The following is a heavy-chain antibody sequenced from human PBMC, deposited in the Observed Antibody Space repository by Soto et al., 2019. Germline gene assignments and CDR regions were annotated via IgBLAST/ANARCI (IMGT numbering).Heavy chain of an antibody. CDR1: GFTFSTYW. CDR2: IKEDASEE. V-gene: IGHV3-7*01. D-gene: IGHD2-2*01. CDR3: ATAISSPFSNFDS. Sequence: EVHLVQSGGDLVQPGGSLRLSCVASGFTFSTYWMTWVRQAPGMGLEWVAGIKEDASEEVHVDSVKGRFSISRDNAKNSLYLQLNSLRAEDTAVYYCATAISSPFSNFDSWGQGSLVTVSS. J-gene: IGHJ4*02.